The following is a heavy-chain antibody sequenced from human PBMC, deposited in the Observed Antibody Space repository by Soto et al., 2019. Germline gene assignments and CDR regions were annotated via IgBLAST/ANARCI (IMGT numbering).Heavy chain of an antibody. D-gene: IGHD4-4*01. CDR1: GFTFSSYG. J-gene: IGHJ6*02. Sequence: GGSLRLSCAASGFTFSSYGMHWVRQAPGKGLEWVAVISYDGSNKYYADSVKGRFTISRDNSKNTLYLQMNSLRAEDTAVFYCAKDYSNYYYYYGMDVWGQGTTVTVSS. CDR3: AKDYSNYYYYYGMDV. V-gene: IGHV3-30*18. CDR2: ISYDGSNK.